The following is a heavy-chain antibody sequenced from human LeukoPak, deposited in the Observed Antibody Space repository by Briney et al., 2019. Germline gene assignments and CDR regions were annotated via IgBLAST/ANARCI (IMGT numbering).Heavy chain of an antibody. CDR1: GYTFTGYY. D-gene: IGHD2-15*01. Sequence: ASVKVSCKASGYTFTGYYMHWVRQAPGQGLEWMGWINPNSGSTNYAQKLQGRVTMTRDTSISTAYMELSRLRSDDTAVYYCARDRSRVVAATRKDPWFDPWGQGTLVTVAS. J-gene: IGHJ5*02. V-gene: IGHV1-2*02. CDR2: INPNSGST. CDR3: ARDRSRVVAATRKDPWFDP.